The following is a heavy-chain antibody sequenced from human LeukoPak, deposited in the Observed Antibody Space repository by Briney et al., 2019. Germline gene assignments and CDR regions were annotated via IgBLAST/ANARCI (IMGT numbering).Heavy chain of an antibody. CDR1: KLTFSNYW. J-gene: IGHJ4*02. Sequence: GGSLRLSCAASKLTFSNYWMNWVRQAPGKGLEWVANIRQVGTERSYVDSVKGRFTISRDNAKNTLFLQMNSLRAEDTAVYYCARDLSLTMVRGVIDWGQGTLVTVSS. V-gene: IGHV3-7*01. CDR3: ARDLSLTMVRGVID. CDR2: IRQVGTER. D-gene: IGHD3-10*01.